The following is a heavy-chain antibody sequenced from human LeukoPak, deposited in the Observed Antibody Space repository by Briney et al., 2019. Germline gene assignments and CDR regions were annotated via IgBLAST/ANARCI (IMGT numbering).Heavy chain of an antibody. Sequence: SETLSLTCAVSGYSISSGYYWGWIRQPPGKGLEWIGSIYHSGSTYYNPSLKSRVTISVDTSKNQFSLKLSSVTAADTAVYYCARDWGYCSSTSCLDAFDIWGQGTMATVSS. V-gene: IGHV4-38-2*02. CDR2: IYHSGST. CDR3: ARDWGYCSSTSCLDAFDI. J-gene: IGHJ3*02. D-gene: IGHD2-2*01. CDR1: GYSISSGYY.